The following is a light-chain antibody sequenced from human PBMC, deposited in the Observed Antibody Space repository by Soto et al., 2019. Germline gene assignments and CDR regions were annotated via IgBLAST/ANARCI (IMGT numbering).Light chain of an antibody. J-gene: IGKJ3*01. CDR3: QQYTTYSGT. V-gene: IGKV1-5*03. CDR1: QSISTW. Sequence: DIQMTQSPSTLSASVGDRVTITCRASQSISTWLAWYQQKPGTAPKLLIYRASNLESGVPSRFSGSGSGTEFTLTISCLQPDDFATYYCQQYTTYSGTFGPGTKVDIK. CDR2: RAS.